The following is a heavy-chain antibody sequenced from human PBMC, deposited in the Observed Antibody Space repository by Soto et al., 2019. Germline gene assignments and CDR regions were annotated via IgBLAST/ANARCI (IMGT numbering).Heavy chain of an antibody. D-gene: IGHD6-19*01. CDR2: NSGSGGTT. CDR3: AKTANGWFSAFDI. Sequence: EVQLLESGGGLVQPGGSLRLSCAASGFTFSRYAMSWVRQAPGKGLEWVSANSGSGGTTYYAESVKGRFTFSRDNSKNPLYLQMNSLRAEDTAVYYCAKTANGWFSAFDIWGQGTIVTVSS. CDR1: GFTFSRYA. V-gene: IGHV3-23*01. J-gene: IGHJ3*02.